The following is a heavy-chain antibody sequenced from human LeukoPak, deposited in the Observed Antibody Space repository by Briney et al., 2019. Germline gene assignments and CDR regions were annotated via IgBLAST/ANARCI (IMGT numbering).Heavy chain of an antibody. Sequence: ASETLSLTCTVSGGSISSYYWSWIRQPPGKGLEWIGYIYYSGSTNYSPSLKSRVTISVDTSKNQFSLKLSSVTAADTAVYYCARTRAAAGTFPDYWGQGTLVTVSS. CDR1: GGSISSYY. D-gene: IGHD6-13*01. CDR2: IYYSGST. V-gene: IGHV4-59*08. CDR3: ARTRAAAGTFPDY. J-gene: IGHJ4*02.